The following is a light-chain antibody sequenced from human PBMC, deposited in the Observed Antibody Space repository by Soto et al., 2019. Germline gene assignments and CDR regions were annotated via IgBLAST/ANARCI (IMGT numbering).Light chain of an antibody. CDR3: QQRYNWPPKYT. V-gene: IGKV3-11*01. CDR1: QSLTSY. CDR2: DAS. J-gene: IGKJ2*01. Sequence: EIVLTQSPATLSLSPGERATLSCRASQSLTSYLAWYQQKPDQAPRLLIYDASNRATGIPARFSGSGSGTDFTLTISSLEPEDFAVYYCQQRYNWPPKYTFGQGTKLEIK.